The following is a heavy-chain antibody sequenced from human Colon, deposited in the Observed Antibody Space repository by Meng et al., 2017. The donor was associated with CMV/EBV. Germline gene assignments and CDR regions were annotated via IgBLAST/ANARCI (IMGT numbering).Heavy chain of an antibody. J-gene: IGHJ4*02. D-gene: IGHD2-15*01. V-gene: IGHV4-39*07. CDR2: IYYTGSR. Sequence: SETLSLTCTVSGGPVGSVSSYWVWLRQSPGKGLEWIGTIYYTGSRYYNPSLKSRVSLSVDTSENQFSLMLSSMTAADTAVYYCARDRGGFCTGGRCYPVYYFDFWGQGMLVTVSS. CDR3: ARDRGGFCTGGRCYPVYYFDF. CDR1: GGPVGSVSSY.